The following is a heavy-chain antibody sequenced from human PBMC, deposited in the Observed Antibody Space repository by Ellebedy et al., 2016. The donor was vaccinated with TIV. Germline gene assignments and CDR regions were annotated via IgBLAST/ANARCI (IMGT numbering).Heavy chain of an antibody. Sequence: SETLSLXCTVSDYSISSSNWWGWIRQPPGKGLEWIGYIYYSGITDYNPSLKSRVTISVDTSKNQFSLKLTSVTAADTAVYYCARDFAFSQIMITFGDWGQGTLVTVSS. CDR3: ARDFAFSQIMITFGD. CDR1: DYSISSSNW. CDR2: IYYSGIT. V-gene: IGHV4-28*03. D-gene: IGHD3-16*01. J-gene: IGHJ4*02.